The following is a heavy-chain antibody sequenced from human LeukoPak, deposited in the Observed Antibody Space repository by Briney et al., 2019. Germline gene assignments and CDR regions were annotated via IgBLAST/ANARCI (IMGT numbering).Heavy chain of an antibody. CDR1: GFTFSSYS. Sequence: GGSLRLSCAASGFTFSSYSMNWVRQAPGKGLEWVSYISSSSSTIFYADSVKGRFTISRDNAKNSLYLQMNSLRVEDTAFYYCAKDTHPGSGTYWDSWGQGILVTVSS. CDR3: AKDTHPGSGTYWDS. D-gene: IGHD3-10*01. J-gene: IGHJ4*02. V-gene: IGHV3-48*01. CDR2: ISSSSSTI.